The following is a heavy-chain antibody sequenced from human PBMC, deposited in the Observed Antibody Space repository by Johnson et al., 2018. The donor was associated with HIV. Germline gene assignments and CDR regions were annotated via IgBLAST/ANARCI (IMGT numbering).Heavy chain of an antibody. J-gene: IGHJ3*02. V-gene: IGHV3-64*01. Sequence: VQLVESGGGLVQPGGSLRLSCAASGFTFSSYAMHWVRQAPGKGLEYVSGIISNGGSTYYANSVQGSFTISRDNSKNKLYLQMGSLRAEDMAVYFCAITHTYGGAFDIWGQGTMVTVSS. CDR3: AITHTYGGAFDI. CDR1: GFTFSSYA. D-gene: IGHD5-18*01. CDR2: IISNGGST.